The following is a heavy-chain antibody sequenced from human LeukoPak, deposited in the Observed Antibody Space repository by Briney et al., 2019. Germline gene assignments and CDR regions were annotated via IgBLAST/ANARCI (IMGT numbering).Heavy chain of an antibody. V-gene: IGHV4-34*01. CDR1: GGSISSYY. Sequence: SETLSLTCTVSGGSISSYYWSWIRQPPGKGLEWIGEINHSGSTNYNPSLKSRVTISVDTSKNQFSLKLSSVTAADTAVYYCASLQPSSLGWFDPWGQGTLVTVSS. CDR2: INHSGST. D-gene: IGHD4-4*01. CDR3: ASLQPSSLGWFDP. J-gene: IGHJ5*02.